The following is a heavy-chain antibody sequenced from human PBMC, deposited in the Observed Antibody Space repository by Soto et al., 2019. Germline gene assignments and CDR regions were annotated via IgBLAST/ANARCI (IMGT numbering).Heavy chain of an antibody. CDR3: ARDRWGTMVRGVITRWFDP. CDR1: GGSISSGDCY. CDR2: IYYSGST. Sequence: QVQLQESGPGLVKPSQTLSLTCTVSGGSISSGDCYWSWIRQPPGKGLEWIGYIYYSGSTYYNPPLKSRVTISVDTSKNQFSLKLSSVTAADTAVYYCARDRWGTMVRGVITRWFDPWGQGTLVTVSS. D-gene: IGHD3-10*01. J-gene: IGHJ5*02. V-gene: IGHV4-30-4*01.